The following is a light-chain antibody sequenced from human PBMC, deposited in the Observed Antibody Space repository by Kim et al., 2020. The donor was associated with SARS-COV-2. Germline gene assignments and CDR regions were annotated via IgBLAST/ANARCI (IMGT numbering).Light chain of an antibody. CDR2: GVS. J-gene: IGKJ2*01. CDR3: QYYGRALDT. CDR1: QSLNNNY. V-gene: IGKV3-20*01. Sequence: EIVLTQTPGTLSLSPGESATLSCRASQSLNNNYLARYQQKPGQAPRLLIYGVSNRATAIPDRFSGSGSGTDFTLTINRLAPEDFVVYYCQYYGRALDTFGPGTKLEI.